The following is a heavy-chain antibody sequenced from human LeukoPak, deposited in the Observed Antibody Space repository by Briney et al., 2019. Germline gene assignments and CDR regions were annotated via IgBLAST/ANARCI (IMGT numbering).Heavy chain of an antibody. J-gene: IGHJ4*02. CDR2: ISGSDSST. Sequence: GGSLRLSCAASGFTFSSSAMSWVRQDPGKGLEWVSTISGSDSSTYYAESVKGRFTISRDNSKNTLYLQMNSLRADDTAVYYCAKSGYNRFDYWGQGTLVTVSS. V-gene: IGHV3-23*01. D-gene: IGHD5-24*01. CDR1: GFTFSSSA. CDR3: AKSGYNRFDY.